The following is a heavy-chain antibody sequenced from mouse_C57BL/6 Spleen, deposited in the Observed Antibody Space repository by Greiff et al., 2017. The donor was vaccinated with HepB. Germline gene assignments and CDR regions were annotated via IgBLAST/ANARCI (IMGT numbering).Heavy chain of an antibody. J-gene: IGHJ2*01. CDR3: AGYGSSFYYFDY. Sequence: VQLQQSGAELVKPGASVKMSCKASGYTFTSYWITWVKQRPGQGLEWIGDIYPGSGSTNYNEKFKSKATLTVDTSSSTAYMQLSSLTSEYSAVYYCAGYGSSFYYFDYWGQGTTLTVSS. CDR2: IYPGSGST. CDR1: GYTFTSYW. V-gene: IGHV1-55*01. D-gene: IGHD1-1*01.